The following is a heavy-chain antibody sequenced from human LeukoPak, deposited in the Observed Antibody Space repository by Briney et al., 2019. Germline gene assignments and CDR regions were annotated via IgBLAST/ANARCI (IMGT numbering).Heavy chain of an antibody. D-gene: IGHD6-13*01. Sequence: PSQTLSLTCTVSGGSISSGGYYWSWIRQPPGKGLEWIGYIYHSGSTYYNPSLKSRVTISVDRSKNQFSLKLSSVTAADTAVYYCARVGGIARLFDPRGQGTPVTVSS. CDR2: IYHSGST. CDR1: GGSISSGGYY. V-gene: IGHV4-30-2*01. CDR3: ARVGGIARLFDP. J-gene: IGHJ5*02.